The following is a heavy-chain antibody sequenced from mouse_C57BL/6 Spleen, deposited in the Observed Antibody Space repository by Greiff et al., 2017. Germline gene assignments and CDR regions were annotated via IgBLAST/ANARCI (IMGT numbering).Heavy chain of an antibody. Sequence: QVQLKQSGAELAKPGASVKLSCKASGYTFTSYWMHWVKQRPGQGLEWIGYINPSSGYTKYNQKFKDKATLTADKSSNPAYMQLSSLTYEDSAVYYCARDAMDYWGQGTSVTVSS. J-gene: IGHJ4*01. V-gene: IGHV1-7*01. CDR3: ARDAMDY. CDR2: INPSSGYT. CDR1: GYTFTSYW.